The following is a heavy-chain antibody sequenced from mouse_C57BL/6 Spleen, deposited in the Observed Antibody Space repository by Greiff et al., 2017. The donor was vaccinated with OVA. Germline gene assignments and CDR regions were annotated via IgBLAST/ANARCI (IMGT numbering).Heavy chain of an antibody. D-gene: IGHD2-3*01. V-gene: IGHV1-61*01. J-gene: IGHJ1*03. CDR2: IYPSDSET. CDR1: GYTFTSYW. Sequence: QVQLQQPGAELVRPGSSVKLSCKASGYTFTSYWMDWVKQRPGQGLEWIGNIYPSDSETHYNQKFKDKATLTVDKSSSTAYMQLSSLTSEDSAVYDCARSGDGFYWYFDVWGTGTTVTVSS. CDR3: ARSGDGFYWYFDV.